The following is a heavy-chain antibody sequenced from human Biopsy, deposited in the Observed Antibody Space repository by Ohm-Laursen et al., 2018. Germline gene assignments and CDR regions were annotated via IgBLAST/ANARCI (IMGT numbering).Heavy chain of an antibody. Sequence: SVKVSCKASGSSFTNYAFGWVRQAPGQGLEWMGGIIPMFKTANNAQKFQGRVTFTADKSASTAYMELSSLTSEDTAVYYCAKDGVAVGAGGDPYYYGMDVWGQGTTVTVSS. V-gene: IGHV1-69*06. CDR3: AKDGVAVGAGGDPYYYGMDV. CDR2: IIPMFKTA. D-gene: IGHD2-15*01. CDR1: GSSFTNYA. J-gene: IGHJ6*02.